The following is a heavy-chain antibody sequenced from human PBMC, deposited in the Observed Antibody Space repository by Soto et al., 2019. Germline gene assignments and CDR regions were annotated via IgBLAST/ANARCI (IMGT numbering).Heavy chain of an antibody. CDR1: GGSINGYY. D-gene: IGHD5-18*01. CDR3: ARARGYRYGYDDFFDN. CDR2: FHFSGST. J-gene: IGHJ4*01. V-gene: IGHV4-59*01. Sequence: QVQLQESGPGLVKPSETLSLTCTVSGGSINGYYWTWLRQSPTNGLEWIGYFHFSGSTKYNPSLESRLTISADTSKNQISLTLSSVTAADTAVYYCARARGYRYGYDDFFDNWGQGTLANVSS.